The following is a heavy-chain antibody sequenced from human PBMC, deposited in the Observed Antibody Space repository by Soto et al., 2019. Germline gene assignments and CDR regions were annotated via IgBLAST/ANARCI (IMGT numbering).Heavy chain of an antibody. V-gene: IGHV3-23*01. CDR3: AKDLIPQAHPKNIVGARFADY. Sequence: GGSLRLSCAASGFTFSSYAMSWVRQAPGKGLEWVSAISGSGGSTYYADSVKGRFTISRDNSKNTLYLQMNSLRAEDTAVYYCAKDLIPQAHPKNIVGARFADYWGQGTLVTVSS. J-gene: IGHJ4*02. D-gene: IGHD1-26*01. CDR1: GFTFSSYA. CDR2: ISGSGGST.